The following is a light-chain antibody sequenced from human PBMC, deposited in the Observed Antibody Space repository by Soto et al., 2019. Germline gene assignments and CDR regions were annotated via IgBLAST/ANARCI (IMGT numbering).Light chain of an antibody. CDR2: SNN. Sequence: QSVLTQPPSXSGTPGQRVTISCSGSSSNIGSNTVNWYQQLPGTAPKLVIYSNNQRPSGVPDRFSGSKSGTSASLAISGLQSEDEADYYCVAWDDSLNGYVVFGGGTKATVL. J-gene: IGLJ2*01. CDR3: VAWDDSLNGYVV. V-gene: IGLV1-44*01. CDR1: SSNIGSNT.